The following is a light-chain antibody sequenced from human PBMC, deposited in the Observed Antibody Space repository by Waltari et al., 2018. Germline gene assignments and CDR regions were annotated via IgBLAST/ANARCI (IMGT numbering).Light chain of an antibody. Sequence: QSALTQPPSASGSPGQSVTISCTGTSSDLGGYDFVSWYQHHPGKAPKLMIYGVSKRPAGFPDRFSGSKSGNTASLTVFGLQAEDEADYYCSSYVGSNNPVFGGGTKLTVL. CDR2: GVS. J-gene: IGLJ2*01. CDR3: SSYVGSNNPV. CDR1: SSDLGGYDF. V-gene: IGLV2-8*01.